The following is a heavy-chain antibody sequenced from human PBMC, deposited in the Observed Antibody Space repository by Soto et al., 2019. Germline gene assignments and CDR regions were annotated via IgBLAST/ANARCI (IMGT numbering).Heavy chain of an antibody. CDR1: GGSINSRYW. CDR3: AREGNLGRWIQPLDS. Sequence: PSETLSLTCAVSGGSINSRYWWSWVRQSPGKGLEWIGEIYHSGSTNYNPSLKSRVTMSVDTSKNHFSLKLISVTTADTAVYFCAREGNLGRWIQPLDSWGQGTLVTVSS. D-gene: IGHD2-2*03. CDR2: IYHSGST. J-gene: IGHJ4*02. V-gene: IGHV4-4*02.